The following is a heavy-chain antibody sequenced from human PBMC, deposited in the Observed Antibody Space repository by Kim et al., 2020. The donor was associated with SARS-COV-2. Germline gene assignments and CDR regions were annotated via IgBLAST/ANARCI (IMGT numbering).Heavy chain of an antibody. J-gene: IGHJ6*02. CDR1: GGTFSSYA. CDR3: ARVRGEGPILGWSDV. Sequence: SVKVSCKASGGTFSSYAISWVRQAPGQGLEWMGGIIPIFGTANYAQKFQGRVTITADESTSTAYMELSSLRSEDTAVYYCARVRGEGPILGWSDVWGQGTTVTVSS. D-gene: IGHD3-3*01. CDR2: IIPIFGTA. V-gene: IGHV1-69*13.